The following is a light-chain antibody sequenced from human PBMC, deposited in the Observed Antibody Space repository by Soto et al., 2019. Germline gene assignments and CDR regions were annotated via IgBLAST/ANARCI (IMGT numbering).Light chain of an antibody. CDR3: QQRFNWPVT. J-gene: IGKJ4*01. CDR2: DAS. CDR1: QSISIY. V-gene: IGKV3-11*01. Sequence: EIVLTQSPATLSLSPGERATLSCRANQSISIYLAWYQLKPGQAPRLLIYDASRRATGIPARFSGSGSGTDFTLTISSLEPEDFAVYSCQQRFNWPVTFGGGTKVEIK.